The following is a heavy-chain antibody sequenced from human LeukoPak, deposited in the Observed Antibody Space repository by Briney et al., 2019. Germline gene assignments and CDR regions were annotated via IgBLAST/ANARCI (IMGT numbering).Heavy chain of an antibody. Sequence: SETLSLTRTVSGDSISSSSYYWGWIRQPPGKGLEWIGSIYYSGSTYYNPSLKSRVTISVDTSKNQFSLKLSSVTAADTAVYYCARMSSSWPLNWFDPWGQGTLVTVSS. J-gene: IGHJ5*02. V-gene: IGHV4-39*01. CDR1: GDSISSSSYY. D-gene: IGHD6-13*01. CDR2: IYYSGST. CDR3: ARMSSSWPLNWFDP.